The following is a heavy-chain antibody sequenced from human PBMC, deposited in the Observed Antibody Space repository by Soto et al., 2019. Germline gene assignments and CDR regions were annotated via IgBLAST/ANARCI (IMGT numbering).Heavy chain of an antibody. V-gene: IGHV4-4*07. J-gene: IGHJ4*02. D-gene: IGHD1-1*01. CDR1: GSSFSNFY. CDR2: IYTSGAT. Sequence: QVQLQESGPGLVKPSETLSLTCSVSGSSFSNFYWSWIRQPAGKGLEWIGRIYTSGATSYNPSLKSRVTMSVDTSQTQMSLNLRSVTAADTAVYYCARGGIQLSYAFDYLGQGILVTVSS. CDR3: ARGGIQLSYAFDY.